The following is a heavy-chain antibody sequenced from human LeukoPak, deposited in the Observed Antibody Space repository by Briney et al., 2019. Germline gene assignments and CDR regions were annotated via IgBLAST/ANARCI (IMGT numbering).Heavy chain of an antibody. CDR3: AREGVPATVSFDY. Sequence: SVKVSCKASGGTFSSYAISWVRQAPGQGLEWMGGIIPIFGTANYAQKFQGRVTITADESTSTAYMELSSLRSEDTAVYYCAREGVPATVSFDYWGQGTLVTVSS. CDR2: IIPIFGTA. D-gene: IGHD2-15*01. V-gene: IGHV1-69*13. CDR1: GGTFSSYA. J-gene: IGHJ4*02.